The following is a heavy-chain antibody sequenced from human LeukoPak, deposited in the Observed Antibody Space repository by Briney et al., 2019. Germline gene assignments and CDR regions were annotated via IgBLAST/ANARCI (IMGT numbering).Heavy chain of an antibody. CDR1: GGSFSGYY. D-gene: IGHD6-25*01. CDR2: INHSGST. CDR3: ASSGAANYFDY. V-gene: IGHV4-34*01. J-gene: IGHJ4*02. Sequence: SETLSLTCAVYGGSFSGYYWSWIRQPPGKGLEWIGEINHSGSTNYNPSLKSRVTISVDTSKNQFSLELSSVTAADTAVYYCASSGAANYFDYWGQGTLVTVSS.